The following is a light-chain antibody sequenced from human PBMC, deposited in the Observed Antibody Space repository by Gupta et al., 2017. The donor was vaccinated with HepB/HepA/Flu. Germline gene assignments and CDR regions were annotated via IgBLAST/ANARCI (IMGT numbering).Light chain of an antibody. CDR1: QSISSY. CDR3: QQSYSNSRT. CDR2: AAS. V-gene: IGKV1-39*01. Sequence: IQMTQSPSSLSASVGDRVTITCRASQSISSYLNWSQQKPGKAPKLLIYAASSLQSGVPSRCSGSGSGTEVTLSISSLQTEDFATDYCQQSYSNSRTFGQGTKVEIK. J-gene: IGKJ1*01.